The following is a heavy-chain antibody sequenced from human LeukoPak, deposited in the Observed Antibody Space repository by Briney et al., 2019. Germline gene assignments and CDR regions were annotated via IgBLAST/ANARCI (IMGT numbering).Heavy chain of an antibody. J-gene: IGHJ6*03. D-gene: IGHD2/OR15-2a*01. V-gene: IGHV3-9*01. Sequence: GRSLRLSCAGSGFTFYDYAMHWLRQTPGKGLEWVSGISWNGGNIAYADFVGGRFTISRDNAKNSLSLQMNSLSDEDTAVYYCAKDAYGGATFFYYMDVWGKGTTVTVSS. CDR3: AKDAYGGATFFYYMDV. CDR1: GFTFYDYA. CDR2: ISWNGGNI.